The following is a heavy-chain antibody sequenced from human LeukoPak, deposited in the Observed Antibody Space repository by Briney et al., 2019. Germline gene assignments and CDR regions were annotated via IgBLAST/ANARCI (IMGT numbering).Heavy chain of an antibody. Sequence: GGSLRLSCAASGFTFSSYAMSWVRQAPGKGLEWGSAISGSGGSTYYADSVKGPFTISRDNSKNTLYLQMNSLRAEDTAVYYCAKDRGGTCRSTSCSPASYYFHYWGQGPLVSVPS. V-gene: IGHV3-23*01. CDR2: ISGSGGST. D-gene: IGHD2-2*01. J-gene: IGHJ4*02. CDR3: AKDRGGTCRSTSCSPASYYFHY. CDR1: GFTFSSYA.